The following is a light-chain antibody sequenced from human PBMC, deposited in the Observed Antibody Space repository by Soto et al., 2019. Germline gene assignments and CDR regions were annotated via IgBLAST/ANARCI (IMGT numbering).Light chain of an antibody. V-gene: IGKV1-33*01. CDR1: RDINNY. Sequence: DIQMAQSPSSLSASVGDRVTITCQASRDINNYLNWYQQKPGKAPKLLLYDASNLETGVPSRFSGNGSGTDFTFTISSLQPEDIATYFCQHYNNLPLTFGGGTKVEIK. CDR3: QHYNNLPLT. J-gene: IGKJ4*01. CDR2: DAS.